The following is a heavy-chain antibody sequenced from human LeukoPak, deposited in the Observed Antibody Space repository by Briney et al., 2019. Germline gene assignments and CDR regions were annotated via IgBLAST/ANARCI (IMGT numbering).Heavy chain of an antibody. CDR2: IGGTGGNT. CDR1: GFSFSSYG. Sequence: GGSLRLPCAASGFSFSSYGMSWVRQAPGKGLEWVSTIGGTGGNTYYADSVKGRFTISRDNSKSTLYLQMNSLRAEDTALYYCAKFGTVTTIGLYYFDHWGQGTLVTVSS. J-gene: IGHJ4*02. CDR3: AKFGTVTTIGLYYFDH. D-gene: IGHD4-11*01. V-gene: IGHV3-23*01.